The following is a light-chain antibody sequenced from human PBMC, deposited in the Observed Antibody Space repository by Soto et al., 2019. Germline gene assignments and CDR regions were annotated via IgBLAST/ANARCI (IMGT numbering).Light chain of an antibody. CDR2: WAS. V-gene: IGKV4-1*01. CDR1: QRVLYSSNNKNY. J-gene: IGKJ1*01. CDR3: QQYYSTPRT. Sequence: DIVMTQSPDSLAVSLGERATINCKSSQRVLYSSNNKNYLAWYQQKPGQPPKLLIYWASTRESGVPDRFSGSGSGTDFTPTISSLQAEDVAVYYCQQYYSTPRTFGQGTKVDIK.